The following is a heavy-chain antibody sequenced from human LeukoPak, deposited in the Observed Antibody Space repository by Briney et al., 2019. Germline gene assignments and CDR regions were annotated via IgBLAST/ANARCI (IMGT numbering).Heavy chain of an antibody. J-gene: IGHJ4*02. D-gene: IGHD3-22*01. CDR3: GRDPDSHYYDSSGYYKSTNDY. Sequence: ASVKVSCKASGYTFTSYYMHWVRQAPGQGLEWMGIINPSGGSTSYAQKFQGRVTMTRDMSTSTVYMELSSLRSEDTAVYYCGRDPDSHYYDSSGYYKSTNDYWGQGTLVTVSS. CDR2: INPSGGST. CDR1: GYTFTSYY. V-gene: IGHV1-46*01.